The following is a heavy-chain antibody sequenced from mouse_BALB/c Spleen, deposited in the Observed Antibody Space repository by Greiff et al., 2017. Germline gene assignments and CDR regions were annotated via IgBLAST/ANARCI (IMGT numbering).Heavy chain of an antibody. CDR2: ISSGSSTI. CDR3: AREAIYYDYDGFAY. D-gene: IGHD2-4*01. V-gene: IGHV5-17*02. Sequence: EVQLVESGGGLVQPGGSRKLSCAASGFTFSSFGMHWVRQAPEKGLEWVAYISSGSSTIYYADTVKGRFTISRDNPKNTLFLQMTSLRSEDTAMYYCAREAIYYDYDGFAYWGQGTLVTVSA. J-gene: IGHJ3*01. CDR1: GFTFSSFG.